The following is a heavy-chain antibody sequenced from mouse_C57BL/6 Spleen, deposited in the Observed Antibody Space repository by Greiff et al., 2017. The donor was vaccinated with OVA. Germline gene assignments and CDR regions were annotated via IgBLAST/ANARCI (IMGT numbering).Heavy chain of an antibody. CDR1: GFTFSDYG. Sequence: EVMLVESGGGLVKPGGSLKLSCAASGFTFSDYGMHWVRQAPEKGLEWVAYISSGSSTIYYADTVKGRFTISRDNAKNTLFLQMTSLRSEDTVMYYCARGWLLFYYAMDYWGQGTSVTVSS. J-gene: IGHJ4*01. CDR2: ISSGSSTI. D-gene: IGHD2-3*01. V-gene: IGHV5-17*01. CDR3: ARGWLLFYYAMDY.